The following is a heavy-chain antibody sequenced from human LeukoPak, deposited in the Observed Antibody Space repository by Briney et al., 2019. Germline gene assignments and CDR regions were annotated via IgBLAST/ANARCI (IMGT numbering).Heavy chain of an antibody. CDR1: GFTFSSYW. J-gene: IGHJ4*02. CDR3: ARTQGF. Sequence: GGSLTLSCAASGFTFSSYWMHWGRQAPGKGLVWVSQINSDGSSTTYADSVKGRFTISRDNAKNTLYLQMNSLRVEDTAVYYCARTQGFWGQGTLVTVSS. V-gene: IGHV3-74*01. CDR2: INSDGSST.